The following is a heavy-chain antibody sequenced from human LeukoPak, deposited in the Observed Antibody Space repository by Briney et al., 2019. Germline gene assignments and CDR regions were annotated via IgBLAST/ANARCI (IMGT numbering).Heavy chain of an antibody. V-gene: IGHV3-23*01. CDR2: ISGSGGST. Sequence: GGSLRLSCAASGFTFSSYAMSWVRRAPGKGLEWVSAISGSGGSTYYADSVKGRFTISRDNSKNTLYLQMNSLRAEDTAVYYCAKTGITIFGVVITDEYYFDYWGQGTLVTVSS. CDR1: GFTFSSYA. CDR3: AKTGITIFGVVITDEYYFDY. D-gene: IGHD3-3*01. J-gene: IGHJ4*02.